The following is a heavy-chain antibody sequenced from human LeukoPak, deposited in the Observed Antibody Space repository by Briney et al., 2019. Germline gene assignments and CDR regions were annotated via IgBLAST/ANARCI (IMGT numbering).Heavy chain of an antibody. Sequence: SETLSLTCAVYGGSFTNYYWSWIRQSPGKGLEWIGEINHSGSTSYNPSLKSRVIMSVDTSKSQFSLKMTSVTAADTAVYYCARGKGQLWSDLWGQGTLVTVSS. V-gene: IGHV4-34*01. J-gene: IGHJ5*02. D-gene: IGHD5-18*01. CDR2: INHSGST. CDR1: GGSFTNYY. CDR3: ARGKGQLWSDL.